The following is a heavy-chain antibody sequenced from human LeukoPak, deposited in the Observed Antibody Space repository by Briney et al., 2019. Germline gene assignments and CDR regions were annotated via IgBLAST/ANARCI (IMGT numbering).Heavy chain of an antibody. CDR3: ARGQIMGYYYYYYMDV. CDR2: INPNSGGT. J-gene: IGHJ6*03. Sequence: ASVKVSCKASGYTFTDDYVHWVRQAPGQGLEWMGWINPNSGGTNYAQKFQGRVTMTRDTPISTAYMELSRLRSDDTAVYYCARGQIMGYYYYYYMDVWGKGTTVTVSS. V-gene: IGHV1-2*02. CDR1: GYTFTDDY. D-gene: IGHD3-16*01.